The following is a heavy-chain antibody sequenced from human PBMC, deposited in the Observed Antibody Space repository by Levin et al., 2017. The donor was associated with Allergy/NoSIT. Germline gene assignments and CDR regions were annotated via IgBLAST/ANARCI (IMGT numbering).Heavy chain of an antibody. Sequence: GGSLRLSCAASGFTVSSNYMNWVRQAPGKGLEWVSVIYSGGSTYYADSVKGRFTISRDNSKNTLYLQMNSLRVEDTAVYYCARASGNGYYYYMDVWGKGTTVTVSS. CDR2: IYSGGST. CDR1: GFTVSSNY. V-gene: IGHV3-66*02. J-gene: IGHJ6*03. CDR3: ARASGNGYYYYMDV. D-gene: IGHD4-23*01.